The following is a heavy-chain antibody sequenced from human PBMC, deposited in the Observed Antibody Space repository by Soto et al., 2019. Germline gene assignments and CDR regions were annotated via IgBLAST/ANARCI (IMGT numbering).Heavy chain of an antibody. Sequence: QVQLQESGPGLVKPSQTLSLTCTVSGGSISSGGYYWSWIRQHPGKGLEWIGYISYSGSTYYNPSLKSRLTISVDTSKNQFSLKLSSVTAADTAVYYCAREIGYYDYLWRSYRSLYGMDVWGQGTTVTVSS. D-gene: IGHD3-16*02. CDR2: ISYSGST. CDR1: GGSISSGGYY. J-gene: IGHJ6*02. V-gene: IGHV4-31*03. CDR3: AREIGYYDYLWRSYRSLYGMDV.